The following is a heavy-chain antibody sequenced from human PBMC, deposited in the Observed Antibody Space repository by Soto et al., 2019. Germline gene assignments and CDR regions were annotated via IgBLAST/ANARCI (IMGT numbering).Heavy chain of an antibody. V-gene: IGHV4-39*01. Sequence: SETLSLTCTVSGGSISSSSYYWGWIRQPPGKGLEWIGSIYYSGSTYYNPSLKSRVTISVDTSKNQFSLKLSSVTAADTAVYYCVEGYSGNVPFDPWGQGTLVTVSS. CDR1: GGSISSSSYY. CDR3: VEGYSGNVPFDP. D-gene: IGHD1-26*01. CDR2: IYYSGST. J-gene: IGHJ5*02.